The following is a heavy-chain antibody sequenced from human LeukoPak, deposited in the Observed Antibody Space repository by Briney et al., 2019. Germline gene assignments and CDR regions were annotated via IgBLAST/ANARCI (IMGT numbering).Heavy chain of an antibody. CDR3: AKWGDYDVLTGYYVSDY. V-gene: IGHV3-23*01. CDR1: GFTFSNYA. Sequence: GASLRLSCAASGFTFSNYAMSWVRQAPGKGLEWVSAITGSGGNTYYADPVKGRFTISRDNSKNTVFLQMNSLRAEDTAVYYCAKWGDYDVLTGYYVSDYWGQGTLVTVSS. CDR2: ITGSGGNT. J-gene: IGHJ4*02. D-gene: IGHD3-9*01.